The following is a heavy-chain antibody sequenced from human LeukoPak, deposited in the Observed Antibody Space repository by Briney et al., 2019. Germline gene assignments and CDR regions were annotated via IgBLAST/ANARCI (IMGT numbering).Heavy chain of an antibody. CDR1: GFTFSSYW. CDR2: IKQDGSEK. V-gene: IGHV3-7*01. Sequence: PGGSLRLSCAASGFTFSSYWMSWVRQAPGKGLEWVANIKQDGSEKYYVDSVKGRFTISRDNAKNSLYLQMNSLRAEDTAVYYRAREGGYGDYAFDYWGRGTLVTVSS. CDR3: AREGGYGDYAFDY. J-gene: IGHJ4*02. D-gene: IGHD4-17*01.